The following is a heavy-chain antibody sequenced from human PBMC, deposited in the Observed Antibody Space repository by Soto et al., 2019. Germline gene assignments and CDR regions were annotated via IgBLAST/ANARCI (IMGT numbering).Heavy chain of an antibody. CDR3: ARDGINGTTDYYCMDV. D-gene: IGHD1-7*01. CDR1: GYSISSGYY. J-gene: IGHJ6*02. CDR2: IYHSGST. V-gene: IGHV4-38-2*02. Sequence: KPSETPSLTCAVCGYSISSGYYWGWILQPPGKGLEWIGSIYHSGSTYYNPSLKSRVTISVDTSKNQFSLKLSSVTATDTAVYYCARDGINGTTDYYCMDVWGQGTTVTVSS.